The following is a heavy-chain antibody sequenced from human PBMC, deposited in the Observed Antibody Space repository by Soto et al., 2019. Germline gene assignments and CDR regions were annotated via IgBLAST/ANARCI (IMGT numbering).Heavy chain of an antibody. J-gene: IGHJ6*02. CDR1: GGCISSGDYY. CDR3: ARVPPYYYDSSGYYQPYYYYGMDV. V-gene: IGHV4-30-4*01. D-gene: IGHD3-22*01. CDR2: IYYSGST. Sequence: SETLSLTCTVSGGCISSGDYYWSWIRQPPGKGLEWIGYIYYSGSTYYNPSLKSRVTISVDTSKNQFSLKLSSVTAADTAVYYCARVPPYYYDSSGYYQPYYYYGMDVWGQGTTVTVSS.